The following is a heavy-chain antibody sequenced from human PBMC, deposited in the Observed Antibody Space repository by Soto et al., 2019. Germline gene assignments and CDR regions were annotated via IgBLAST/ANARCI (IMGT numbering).Heavy chain of an antibody. Sequence: PSETLSLTWTVSGGSISSSSYYWGWIRQPPGKGLEWIGSIYYRGSTYYNPSLKTRVTISVDTSKNQFSLKLSSVTAADTAVYYCARHWGEKWLVPTYFAYWGQGTLVPVSS. CDR1: GGSISSSSYY. D-gene: IGHD6-19*01. J-gene: IGHJ4*02. CDR3: ARHWGEKWLVPTYFAY. CDR2: IYYRGST. V-gene: IGHV4-39*01.